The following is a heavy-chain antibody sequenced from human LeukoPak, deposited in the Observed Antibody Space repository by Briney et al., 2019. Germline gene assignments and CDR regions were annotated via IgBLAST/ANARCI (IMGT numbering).Heavy chain of an antibody. CDR1: GSISSSSYY. D-gene: IGHD2-2*01. CDR2: IYYSGST. J-gene: IGHJ4*02. V-gene: IGHV4-39*01. Sequence: NPSETCPSPALSGGSISSSSYYWGWIRQPPGKGMEWIASIYYSGSTHYNPSLKSRVTISVDTSKNQLTLKLSSVTAADTAVYYCARHRKYQLLTHFDYWGQGTLVTVSS. CDR3: ARHRKYQLLTHFDY.